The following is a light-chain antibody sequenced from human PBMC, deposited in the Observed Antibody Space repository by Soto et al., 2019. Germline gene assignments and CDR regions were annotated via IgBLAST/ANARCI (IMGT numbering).Light chain of an antibody. Sequence: DIVLTQSPGTLSLSPGERATLSCRASQSVSSSYLAWYQQKPGQAPRLLIYGASSRATGIPDRLSGSGSGTEFTLTISRLEPEDSAVDDCQQYGSSITFGQGTRLEIK. CDR3: QQYGSSIT. J-gene: IGKJ5*01. V-gene: IGKV3-20*01. CDR2: GAS. CDR1: QSVSSSY.